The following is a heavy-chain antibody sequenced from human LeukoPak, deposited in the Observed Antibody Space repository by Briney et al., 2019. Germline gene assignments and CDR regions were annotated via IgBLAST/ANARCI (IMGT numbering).Heavy chain of an antibody. Sequence: SETLSLTCAVYGGSFSGYYWSWIRQPPGKGLEWIGEINHSGSTSYNPSLKSRVTISVDTSKNQFSLKLSSVTAADTAVYYCARDNSGYFFDYWGQGTLVTVSS. CDR3: ARDNSGYFFDY. V-gene: IGHV4-34*01. CDR1: GGSFSGYY. J-gene: IGHJ4*02. D-gene: IGHD5-12*01. CDR2: INHSGST.